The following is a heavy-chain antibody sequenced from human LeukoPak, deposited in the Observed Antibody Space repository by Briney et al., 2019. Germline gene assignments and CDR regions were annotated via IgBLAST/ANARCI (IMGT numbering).Heavy chain of an antibody. J-gene: IGHJ6*03. Sequence: PGGSLRLSCAASGFTFSSYAMSWVRQAPGKGLEWVSGISGGGSDTYYADSVMGRFTISRDNSKKTLYLQMNSLRAEDTAVYYCAKGDGSDYYYYMDVWGKGTTVTVSS. CDR3: AKGDGSDYYYYMDV. CDR2: ISGGGSDT. D-gene: IGHD5-24*01. CDR1: GFTFSSYA. V-gene: IGHV3-23*01.